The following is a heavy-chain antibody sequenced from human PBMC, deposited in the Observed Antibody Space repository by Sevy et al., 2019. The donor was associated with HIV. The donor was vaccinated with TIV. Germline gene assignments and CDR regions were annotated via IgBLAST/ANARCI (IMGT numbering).Heavy chain of an antibody. Sequence: GGSLRLSCAASGFTFSSYSMNWVRQAPGKGLEWVSYISSSSSTIYYADSVKGRFTISRDNAKNSLYLQMNGLRDEDTAVYYCARERGTGLWERYSGSYYSTSYGMDVWGQGTTVTVSS. V-gene: IGHV3-48*02. J-gene: IGHJ6*02. CDR1: GFTFSSYS. D-gene: IGHD1-26*01. CDR2: ISSSSSTI. CDR3: ARERGTGLWERYSGSYYSTSYGMDV.